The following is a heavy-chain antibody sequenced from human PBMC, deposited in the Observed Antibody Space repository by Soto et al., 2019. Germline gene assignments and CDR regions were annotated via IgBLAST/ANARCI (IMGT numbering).Heavy chain of an antibody. CDR1: GYTFTSYG. CDR2: ISAYNGNT. Sequence: GASVKVSCKASGYTFTSYGITWVRQAPGQGLEWMGWISAYNGNTNYAQKVQGRVTMTTDTSTSTAYLELRSLRSDDTAVYYCARDGIVATNYFDHWGQGTLVTVSS. V-gene: IGHV1-18*01. D-gene: IGHD5-12*01. CDR3: ARDGIVATNYFDH. J-gene: IGHJ4*02.